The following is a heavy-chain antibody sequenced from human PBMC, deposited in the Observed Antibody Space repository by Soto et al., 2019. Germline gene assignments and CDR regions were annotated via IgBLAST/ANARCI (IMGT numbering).Heavy chain of an antibody. CDR2: INNIGART. J-gene: IGHJ4*02. D-gene: IGHD4-17*01. CDR1: GFTFSNYA. CDR3: AKDGASDY. V-gene: IGHV3-23*01. Sequence: WGSLRLSCAASGFTFSNYAMTCVRQAPGKGLEWVSGINNIGARTYYTDSVKGRFTISRDNSKNTLFLQMNSLRAEDTALYYCAKDGASDYWGQGTLVTVSS.